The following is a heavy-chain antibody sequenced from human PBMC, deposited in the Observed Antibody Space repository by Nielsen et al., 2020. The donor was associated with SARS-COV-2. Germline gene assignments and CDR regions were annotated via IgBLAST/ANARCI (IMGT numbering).Heavy chain of an antibody. D-gene: IGHD2-2*01. V-gene: IGHV4-31*03. CDR1: GGSMSSGAYY. CDR2: IYFSGST. J-gene: IGHJ5*02. CDR3: ARDSFHCSSTSCYAGHGWFDP. Sequence: SETLSLTCSVSGGSMSSGAYYWSWIRRPPGKGLEWIGNIYFSGSTYYSPSLKSRLTISVDTSKNQFSLKLSSVTAADTAVYYCARDSFHCSSTSCYAGHGWFDPWGQGTLVTVSS.